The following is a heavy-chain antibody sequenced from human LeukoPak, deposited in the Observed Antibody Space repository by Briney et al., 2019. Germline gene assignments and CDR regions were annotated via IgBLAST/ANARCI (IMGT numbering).Heavy chain of an antibody. V-gene: IGHV1-24*01. CDR1: GYALTELS. D-gene: IGHD3-16*01. Sequence: ASVKVSCKVSGYALTELSMNWVRQAPGKGLEWGGTFPPDNGETIYAQKFQGRVSMTEDTSVNTVYMELKSLSSEDTAVYYCATVETSWGAFDVWGQGTLVTVSS. CDR2: FPPDNGET. CDR3: ATVETSWGAFDV. J-gene: IGHJ3*01.